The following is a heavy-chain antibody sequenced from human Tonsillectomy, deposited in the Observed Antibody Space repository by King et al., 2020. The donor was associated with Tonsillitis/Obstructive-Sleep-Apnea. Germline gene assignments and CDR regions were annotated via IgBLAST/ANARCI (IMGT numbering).Heavy chain of an antibody. CDR2: IYYSGST. D-gene: IGHD3-3*01. V-gene: IGHV4-39*01. CDR1: GGSISSSSYY. CDR3: ARTYDFWSGYYTFWFDP. J-gene: IGHJ5*02. Sequence: QLQESGPGLVKPSETLSLTCTVSGGSISSSSYYWGWIRQPPGKGLEWIGSIYYSGSTYYNPSLKSRVTISEDTSKNQFSLKLSSVTAADTAVYYCARTYDFWSGYYTFWFDPWGQGTLVTVSS.